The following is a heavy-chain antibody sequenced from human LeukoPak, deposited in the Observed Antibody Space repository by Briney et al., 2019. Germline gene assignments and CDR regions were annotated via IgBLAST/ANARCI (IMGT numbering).Heavy chain of an antibody. D-gene: IGHD6-6*01. Sequence: PGGPLRLSCVVSGFTFSSYTMNWVRQAPGKGLEWVSYISSSTSTIYYADSVKGRFTISRDNAKNSLYLQMNNLRAEDTAVYHCAREYSSSSGRAFDIWGQGTMVTVSS. CDR1: GFTFSSYT. CDR3: AREYSSSSGRAFDI. CDR2: ISSSTSTI. V-gene: IGHV3-48*01. J-gene: IGHJ3*02.